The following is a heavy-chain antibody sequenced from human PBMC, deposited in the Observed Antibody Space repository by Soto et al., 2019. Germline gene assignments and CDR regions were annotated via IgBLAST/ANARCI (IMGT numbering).Heavy chain of an antibody. Sequence: SGPTLVNPTQTLTLTCTFSGFSLSTQGMCVSWIRQPPGKALEWLARIDWDDEKYYNTSLKTRLTISGDTSKNQVVLTMTNMDPLDTAPYYCARICPSYAPTVPGGESSGHESLVTVSS. D-gene: IGHD1-1*01. CDR2: IDWDDEK. CDR1: GFSLSTQGMC. V-gene: IGHV2-70*11. CDR3: ARICPSYAPTVPGGES. J-gene: IGHJ5*01.